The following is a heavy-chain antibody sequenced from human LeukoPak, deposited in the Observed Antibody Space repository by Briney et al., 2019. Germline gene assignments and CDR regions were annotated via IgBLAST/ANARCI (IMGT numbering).Heavy chain of an antibody. V-gene: IGHV3-11*04. CDR2: ISSSGSTI. CDR3: ARDGMRGYSGYDND. D-gene: IGHD5-12*01. CDR1: GFTFSDYY. J-gene: IGHJ4*02. Sequence: TGGSLRLSCAASGFTFSDYYMSWIRQAPGEGLEWVSYISSSGSTIYYADSVKGRFTISRDNAKNSLYLQMNSLRAEDTAVYYCARDGMRGYSGYDNDWGQGTLVTVSS.